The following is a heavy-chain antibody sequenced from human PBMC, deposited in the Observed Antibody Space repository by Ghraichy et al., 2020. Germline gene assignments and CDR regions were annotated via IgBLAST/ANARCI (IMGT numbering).Heavy chain of an antibody. CDR2: IIPIFDTA. Sequence: SVKVSCKASGGSFSSYAINWVRQAPGQGLEWMGGIIPIFDTASYAQRFQGRVTITADESTSTAYMELSSLRSEDTAVYYCSKSRRPHQLVNFDYWGQGTLVTVSS. D-gene: IGHD6-13*01. J-gene: IGHJ4*02. CDR1: GGSFSSYA. CDR3: SKSRRPHQLVNFDY. V-gene: IGHV1-69*13.